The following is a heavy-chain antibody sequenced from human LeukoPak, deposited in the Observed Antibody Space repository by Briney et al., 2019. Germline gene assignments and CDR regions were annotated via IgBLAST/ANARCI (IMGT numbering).Heavy chain of an antibody. CDR3: ARGGWSHNNWYFDL. J-gene: IGHJ2*01. D-gene: IGHD6-19*01. CDR2: FGTAGDT. Sequence: GGSLRLSCAASGFTFSSYDMHWVRQAAGKGLEWVSGFGTAGDTYYPGSVKGRFTISRENAKNSLSLQMNSLSAGDTAVYYCARGGWSHNNWYFDLWGRGTLVTVSS. V-gene: IGHV3-13*04. CDR1: GFTFSSYD.